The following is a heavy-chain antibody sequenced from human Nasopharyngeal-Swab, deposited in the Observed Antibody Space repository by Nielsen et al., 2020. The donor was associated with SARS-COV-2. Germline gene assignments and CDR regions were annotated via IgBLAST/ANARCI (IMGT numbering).Heavy chain of an antibody. Sequence: GSLRLSCTVSDASINTYYWSWIRQSPGKGLEWLGHIYHTGTTNYNPPLKSRIIISVDTSKNQFPFSLNLSSVTAADTALYYCAATRYSYGPFFDYWAQGTQVTVSS. CDR2: IYHTGTT. CDR3: AATRYSYGPFFDY. D-gene: IGHD5-18*01. CDR1: DASINTYY. V-gene: IGHV4-59*03. J-gene: IGHJ4*02.